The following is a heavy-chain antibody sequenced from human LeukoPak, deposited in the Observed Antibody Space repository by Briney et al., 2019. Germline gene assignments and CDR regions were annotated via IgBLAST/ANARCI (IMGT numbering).Heavy chain of an antibody. Sequence: SETLSLTCAVYGGSFSGYYWSWIRQPPGKGLEWIGEINHSGSTYYNPSLKSRVTISVDTSKNQFSLKLSSVTAADTAVYYCARQVSWSIFGGNWFDPWGQGTLVTVSS. D-gene: IGHD3-3*01. J-gene: IGHJ5*02. CDR3: ARQVSWSIFGGNWFDP. CDR2: INHSGST. CDR1: GGSFSGYY. V-gene: IGHV4-34*01.